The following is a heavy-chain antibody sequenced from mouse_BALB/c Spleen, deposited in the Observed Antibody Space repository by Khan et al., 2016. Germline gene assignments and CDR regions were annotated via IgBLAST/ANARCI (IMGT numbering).Heavy chain of an antibody. CDR3: AGITAWFAY. D-gene: IGHD2-4*01. V-gene: IGHV1-54*01. CDR1: GYAFTNYL. J-gene: IGHJ3*01. CDR2: INPGSGGT. Sequence: QVQLQQSGAELVRPGTSVKVSCKASGYAFTNYLIEWVKQRPGQGLEWIGVINPGSGGTNYNEKFKGKATLTEDQSSSTAYMQLNSLTSDDSAVYFCAGITAWFAYWGQGTLVTVSA.